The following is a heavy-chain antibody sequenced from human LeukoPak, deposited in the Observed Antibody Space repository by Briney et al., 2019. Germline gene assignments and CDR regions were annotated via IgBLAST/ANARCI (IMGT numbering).Heavy chain of an antibody. CDR3: GRVGGRSKAAKGDAFDI. D-gene: IGHD6-6*01. CDR2: ISSGSTYM. V-gene: IGHV3-21*01. CDR1: GLTFSSYS. J-gene: IGHJ3*02. Sequence: GGSLRLSCAASGLTFSSYSMNWVRQAPGKGLEWVSSISSGSTYMYYADSVKGRFTISRDNAQNSMYLQMNSLRAEDTAVYYCGRVGGRSKAAKGDAFDIWGQGTMVTVSS.